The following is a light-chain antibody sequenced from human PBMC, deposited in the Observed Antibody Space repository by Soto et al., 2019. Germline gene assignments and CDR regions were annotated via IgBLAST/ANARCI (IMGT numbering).Light chain of an antibody. CDR2: KES. Sequence: DIHMNQYPSPLSVSVGDRVTLTCRASQSIDTWLAWHQQKPGQVPKILISKESSLESGVPSRIIVGGSGTEFPPPISSLQPEDAASDYCQQYNSYRAFCQGTKVDIK. CDR1: QSIDTW. V-gene: IGKV1-5*03. J-gene: IGKJ1*01. CDR3: QQYNSYRA.